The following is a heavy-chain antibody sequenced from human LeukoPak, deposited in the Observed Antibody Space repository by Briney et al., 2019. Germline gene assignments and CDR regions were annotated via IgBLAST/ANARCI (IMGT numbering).Heavy chain of an antibody. V-gene: IGHV4-59*08. CDR3: ARLSNWYYFDY. J-gene: IGHJ4*02. CDR2: IYYSGNT. Sequence: SETLSLTCTVSGGSISRYYWSWIRQPPWKGLEWIGYIYYSGNTNYNPSLKSRVTISVDTSKNQFSLKLTSVTAADTAVYYCARLSNWYYFDYWGQGTLVTVSS. CDR1: GGSISRYY. D-gene: IGHD6-13*01.